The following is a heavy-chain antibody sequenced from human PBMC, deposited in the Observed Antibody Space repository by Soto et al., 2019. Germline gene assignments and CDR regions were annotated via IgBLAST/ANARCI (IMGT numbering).Heavy chain of an antibody. CDR1: GGSFSGYY. CDR2: INHYGST. Sequence: QVQVQQWGAGLLKPSETLSLTCAVYGGSFSGYYWSWIRQPPGKGLEWIGEINHYGSTNYNPSLKSRVTISVDTSQNQFSLKLNSVTAADTAVYYCARAGGLHYYGSGSLDYWGQGTLVTVSS. J-gene: IGHJ4*02. D-gene: IGHD3-10*01. CDR3: ARAGGLHYYGSGSLDY. V-gene: IGHV4-34*01.